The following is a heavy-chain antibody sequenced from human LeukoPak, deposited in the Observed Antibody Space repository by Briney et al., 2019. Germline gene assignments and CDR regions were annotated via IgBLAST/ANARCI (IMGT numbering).Heavy chain of an antibody. CDR2: IYPGDSHT. J-gene: IGHJ4*02. Sequence: GESLNISCKGSGYSFTGYWIGWVRQMPGKGLECLGIIYPGDSHTRYSPSFQGQVTISADKSISTAYLQWSSLKASDTAMYYCARRYYGGPFDYWGQGTLVTVSS. V-gene: IGHV5-51*01. CDR1: GYSFTGYW. D-gene: IGHD4-23*01. CDR3: ARRYYGGPFDY.